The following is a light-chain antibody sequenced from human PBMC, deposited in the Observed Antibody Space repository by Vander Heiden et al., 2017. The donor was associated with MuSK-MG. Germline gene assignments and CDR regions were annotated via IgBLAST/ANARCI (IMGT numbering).Light chain of an antibody. CDR1: QSVLYSSNNKNY. Sequence: DIVMTPSPDSLAVSLGERATINCKSSQSVLYSSNNKNYLAWYQQKPGQPPKLLIYWASTRESGVPDRFSGSGSGTDFTLTISSLQAEDVAVYYCQQYYSTPYTFGQGTKLXIK. CDR3: QQYYSTPYT. J-gene: IGKJ2*01. V-gene: IGKV4-1*01. CDR2: WAS.